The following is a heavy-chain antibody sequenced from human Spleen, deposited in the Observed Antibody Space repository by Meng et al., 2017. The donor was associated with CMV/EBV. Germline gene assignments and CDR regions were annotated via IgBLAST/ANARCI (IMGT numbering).Heavy chain of an antibody. CDR3: ARGVEMATMQLDH. J-gene: IGHJ4*02. V-gene: IGHV1-69*05. CDR1: GGSFKSYS. CDR2: IIPIFGTS. Sequence: ASGGSFKSYSLTWVRQAPGQGLEWMGGIIPIFGTSSYAQKFQGRLTITTDESRGTAYMELSSLRSEDTAVYYCARGVEMATMQLDHWGQGTLVTVSS. D-gene: IGHD5-24*01.